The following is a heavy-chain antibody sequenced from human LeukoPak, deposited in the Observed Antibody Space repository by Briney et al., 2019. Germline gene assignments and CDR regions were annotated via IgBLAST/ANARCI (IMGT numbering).Heavy chain of an antibody. CDR1: GGSISSSSYY. Sequence: SETLSLTCTVSGGSISSSSYYWSWIRQPPGKGLEWIGYIYYSGSTNYNPSLKSRVTISVDTSKNQFSLKLSSVTAADTAVYYCARFLVAATGYYYGMDVWGQGTTVTVSS. D-gene: IGHD2-15*01. V-gene: IGHV4-61*01. CDR3: ARFLVAATGYYYGMDV. J-gene: IGHJ6*02. CDR2: IYYSGST.